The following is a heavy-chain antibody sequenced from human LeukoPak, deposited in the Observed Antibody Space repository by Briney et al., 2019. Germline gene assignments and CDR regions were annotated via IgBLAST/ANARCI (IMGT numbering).Heavy chain of an antibody. CDR3: ACGDIVVVPTLDY. J-gene: IGHJ4*02. Sequence: AASVKVSCKASGYTFTGYYMHWVRQAPGQGLEWMGWINPNSGGTNYAQKFQGRVTMTRDTSISTAYMELSRLRSDDTAVYYCACGDIVVVPTLDYWGQGTLVTVSS. V-gene: IGHV1-2*02. CDR2: INPNSGGT. D-gene: IGHD2-2*01. CDR1: GYTFTGYY.